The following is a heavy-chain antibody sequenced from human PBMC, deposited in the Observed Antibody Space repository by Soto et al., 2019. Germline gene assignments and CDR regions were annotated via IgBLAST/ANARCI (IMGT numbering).Heavy chain of an antibody. CDR2: INAGNGNT. V-gene: IGHV1-3*01. D-gene: IGHD5-12*01. CDR1: GYTFTSYA. CDR3: ARDGRIVATITDNYYYYYYMAV. J-gene: IGHJ6*03. Sequence: QVQLVQSGAEVKKPGASVKVSCKASGYTFTSYAMHWVRQAPGQRLEWMGWINAGNGNTKYSQKFQGRVTITRDTSASTAYMELSSLRSEDTAVYYCARDGRIVATITDNYYYYYYMAVWGKGTTVTVSS.